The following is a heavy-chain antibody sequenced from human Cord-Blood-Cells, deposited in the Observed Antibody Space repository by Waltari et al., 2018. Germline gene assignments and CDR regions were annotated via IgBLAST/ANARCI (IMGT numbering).Heavy chain of an antibody. V-gene: IGHV4-34*01. D-gene: IGHD1-26*01. CDR3: ASWAGLGSSFDY. CDR1: GGSFSGYY. J-gene: IGHJ4*02. CDR2: INHSGST. Sequence: QVQLQQWGAGLLKPSETLSLTCAVYGGSFSGYYWSWIRQPPGQGLEWIGEINHSGSTNYNPSLKSRVTISVDTSKNQFSLKLSSVTAADTAVYYCASWAGLGSSFDYWGQGTLVTVSS.